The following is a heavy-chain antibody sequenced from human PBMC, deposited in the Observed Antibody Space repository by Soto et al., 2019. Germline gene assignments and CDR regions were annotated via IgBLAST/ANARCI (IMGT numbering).Heavy chain of an antibody. CDR2: ISSSSSYI. J-gene: IGHJ4*02. V-gene: IGHV3-21*04. Sequence: GGSLRLSCAASGFTFSSYSMNWVRQAPGKGLEWVSSISSSSSYIYYADSVKGRFTISRDNAKNSLYLQMNSLRAEDTAVYYCAKDRLHHDCSSTSCPPGLDYWCQGTLVTVSS. CDR1: GFTFSSYS. CDR3: AKDRLHHDCSSTSCPPGLDY. D-gene: IGHD2-2*01.